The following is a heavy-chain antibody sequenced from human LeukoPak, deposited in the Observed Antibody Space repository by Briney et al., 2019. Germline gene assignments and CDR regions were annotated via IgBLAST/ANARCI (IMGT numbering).Heavy chain of an antibody. J-gene: IGHJ5*02. V-gene: IGHV3-9*01. CDR2: ISWNSGSI. CDR1: GFTFDDYA. D-gene: IGHD3-22*01. CDR3: AKGGDSGTYFYSWFDP. Sequence: GGSLRLSCAASGFTFDDYAMHWVRQAPGKGLEWVSGISWNSGSIGYADSVKGRSTISRDNSKNTLYLQMNSLRVEDTAAYYCAKGGDSGTYFYSWFDPWGQGTLVTVSS.